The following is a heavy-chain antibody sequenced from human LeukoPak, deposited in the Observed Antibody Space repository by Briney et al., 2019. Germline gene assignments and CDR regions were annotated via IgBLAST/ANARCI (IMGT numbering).Heavy chain of an antibody. V-gene: IGHV3-23*01. D-gene: IGHD3-22*01. CDR1: GFTFSSHA. J-gene: IGHJ4*02. CDR2: ISTSGGST. Sequence: HPGGSLRLSCAASGFTFSSHAMSWVRQAPGKGLEWVSAISTSGGSTYYADSVKGRFTISRDNSKNTLYLQMNSLRAEDTAVYYCAKDAYYDSSGYYGGYFDHWGQGTLVTVSS. CDR3: AKDAYYDSSGYYGGYFDH.